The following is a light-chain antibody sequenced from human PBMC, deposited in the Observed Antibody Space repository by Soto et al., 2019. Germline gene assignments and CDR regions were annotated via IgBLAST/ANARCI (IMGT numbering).Light chain of an antibody. CDR3: NSYASSSTYV. Sequence: QSVLAQPVSVSGSPGQSITISCTGTSGDVGGYNYVSWYQQHPGKAPKLMIYDVSNRPSGVSDRLSGSKSGNTASLTISGVQAEDEADYYCNSYASSSTYVFGTGTKV. CDR2: DVS. V-gene: IGLV2-14*03. J-gene: IGLJ1*01. CDR1: SGDVGGYNY.